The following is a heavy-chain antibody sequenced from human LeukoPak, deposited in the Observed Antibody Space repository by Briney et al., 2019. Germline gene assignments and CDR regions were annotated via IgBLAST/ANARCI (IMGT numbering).Heavy chain of an antibody. CDR3: ARGRITMVRGVLFDY. Sequence: PSETLSLTCTVSGGSISSYYWSWIRQPPGKGLEWIGYIYYSGSTNYNPSLKSRVTISVDTSKNQFSLKLSSVTAADTAVYYCARGRITMVRGVLFDYCGQGTLVTVSS. D-gene: IGHD3-10*01. V-gene: IGHV4-59*01. CDR2: IYYSGST. CDR1: GGSISSYY. J-gene: IGHJ4*02.